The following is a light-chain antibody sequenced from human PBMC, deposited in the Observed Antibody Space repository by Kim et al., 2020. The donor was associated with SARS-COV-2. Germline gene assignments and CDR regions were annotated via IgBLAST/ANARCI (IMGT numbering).Light chain of an antibody. V-gene: IGKV1-27*01. CDR1: QDICNY. J-gene: IGKJ1*01. CDR3: QKCDSAPWT. Sequence: ASVGDIFTLTCRPSQDICNYLAWFQLKPGKAPKLLIYAASALQPGVPSRFSGSGSGTDFTLTVTSLQPEDVATYYCQKCDSAPWTFGQGTKVDIK. CDR2: AAS.